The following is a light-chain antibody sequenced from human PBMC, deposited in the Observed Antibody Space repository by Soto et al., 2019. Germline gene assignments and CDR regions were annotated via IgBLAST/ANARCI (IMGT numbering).Light chain of an antibody. CDR1: QSVSSNY. CDR2: AAS. Sequence: EIVLTQSPGTLSLSPGERATLSCRASQSVSSNYLAWYQQKPGQAPRLLIYAASSRATGIPDRFSGSGSGQDFHLTISRLEPADFAVYYCQQSYDAPTWTFGQGTKVEI. J-gene: IGKJ1*01. V-gene: IGKV3-20*01. CDR3: QQSYDAPTWT.